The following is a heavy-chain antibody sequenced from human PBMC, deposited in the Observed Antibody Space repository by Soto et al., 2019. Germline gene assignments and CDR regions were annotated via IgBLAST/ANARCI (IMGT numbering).Heavy chain of an antibody. CDR3: ARYSPYYDILTGYYRGYYFDY. CDR2: IDWDDDK. Sequence: VSGPTLVNPTQTLTLTCTFSGFSLSTSGMCVSWIRQPPGKALEWLALIDWDDDKYYSTSLKTRLTISKDTSKNQVVLTMTNMDPVDTATYYCARYSPYYDILTGYYRGYYFDYWGQGTLVTVSS. D-gene: IGHD3-9*01. J-gene: IGHJ4*02. V-gene: IGHV2-70*01. CDR1: GFSLSTSGMC.